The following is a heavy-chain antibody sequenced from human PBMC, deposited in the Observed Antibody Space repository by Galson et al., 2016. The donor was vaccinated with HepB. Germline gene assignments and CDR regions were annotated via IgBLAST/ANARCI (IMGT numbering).Heavy chain of an antibody. CDR1: GDSVSSNSAG. CDR3: ARGYLLGRGFGW. V-gene: IGHV6-1*01. Sequence: CAISGDSVSSNSAGWNWIRQSPSRGLEWLGRTFYRSNWQNHYAESVKGRITINPDTSKNQFSLQLSSVAPEDTAVYYCARGYLLGRGFGWWGQGTLVTVSA. D-gene: IGHD7-27*01. CDR2: TFYRSNWQN. J-gene: IGHJ4*02.